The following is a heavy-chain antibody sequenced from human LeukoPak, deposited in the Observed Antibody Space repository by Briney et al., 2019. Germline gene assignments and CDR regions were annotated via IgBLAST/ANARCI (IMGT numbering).Heavy chain of an antibody. J-gene: IGHJ4*02. CDR2: ITYNGGST. V-gene: IGHV3-64D*09. CDR3: VKDGGMATIFDF. Sequence: GGSLRLSCSASGFTFSTSAMHWVRQAPGKGLEYVSFITYNGGSTYNAGSVKGRFTISRDNSRNTLYLQMSSLRAEDTAVYHCVKDGGMATIFDFWGQGTLVTVSS. D-gene: IGHD5-24*01. CDR1: GFTFSTSA.